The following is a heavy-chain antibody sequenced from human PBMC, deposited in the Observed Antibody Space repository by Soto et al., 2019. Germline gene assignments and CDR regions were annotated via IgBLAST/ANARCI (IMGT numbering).Heavy chain of an antibody. J-gene: IGHJ3*02. V-gene: IGHV4-59*01. CDR3: ARVSYSSSWLYSRFVGAFDI. D-gene: IGHD6-13*01. CDR1: GGSISSYY. CDR2: IYYSGST. Sequence: SETLSLTCTVSGGSISSYYWSWIRQPPGKELEWIGYIYYSGSTNYNPSLKSRVTISVDTSKNQFSLKLSSVTAADTAVYYCARVSYSSSWLYSRFVGAFDIWGQGTMVTVSS.